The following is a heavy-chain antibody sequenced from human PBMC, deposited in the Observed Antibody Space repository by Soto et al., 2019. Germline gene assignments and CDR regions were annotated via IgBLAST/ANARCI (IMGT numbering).Heavy chain of an antibody. CDR3: ERGGYGPSGYH. D-gene: IGHD3-22*01. Sequence: GGSLRLSCAASRFTFSNYSMNWVRQAPGKGLEWVSSISSTSSHTYCADSVKGRSTISRDNAKSSLYLQMDSLRADDTAVYYCERGGYGPSGYHWGQGTLVTVSS. CDR1: RFTFSNYS. V-gene: IGHV3-21*01. CDR2: ISSTSSHT. J-gene: IGHJ4*02.